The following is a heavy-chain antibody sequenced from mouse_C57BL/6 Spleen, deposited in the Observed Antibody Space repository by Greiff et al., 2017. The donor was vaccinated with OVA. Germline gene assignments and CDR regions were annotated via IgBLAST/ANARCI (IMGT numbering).Heavy chain of an antibody. V-gene: IGHV1-74*01. J-gene: IGHJ3*01. CDR2: IHPSDSDT. Sequence: QVQLKQPGAELVKPGASVKVSCKASGYTFTSYWMHWVKQRPGQGLEWIGRIHPSDSDTNYNQKFKGKATLTVDKSSSTAYMQLSSLTSEDSAVYYCAINFPHYYGSSYGFAYWGQGTLVTVSA. CDR1: GYTFTSYW. D-gene: IGHD1-1*01. CDR3: AINFPHYYGSSYGFAY.